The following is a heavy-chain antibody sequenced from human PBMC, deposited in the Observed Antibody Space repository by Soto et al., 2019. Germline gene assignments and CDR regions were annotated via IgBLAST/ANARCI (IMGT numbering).Heavy chain of an antibody. V-gene: IGHV3-23*01. Sequence: PGGSLRLSCAASGFTFSSYAMSWVRQAPGKGLEWVSAISGSGGSTYYADSVKGRFTISRDNSKNTLYLQMNSLRAEDTAVYYCAKIRGSYSSSANDYWGQGTLVTVSS. CDR3: AKIRGSYSSSANDY. CDR1: GFTFSSYA. J-gene: IGHJ4*02. CDR2: ISGSGGST. D-gene: IGHD6-13*01.